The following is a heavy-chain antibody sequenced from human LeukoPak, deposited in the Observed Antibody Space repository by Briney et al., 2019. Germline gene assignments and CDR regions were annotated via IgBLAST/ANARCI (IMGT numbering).Heavy chain of an antibody. CDR1: GFTFSSYA. J-gene: IGHJ4*02. CDR2: ISGSGGST. CDR3: AKDLKQRNLAVAGIGFDY. Sequence: RGSLRLSCAASGFTFSSYAMSWVRQAPGKGLEWVSAISGSGGSTYYADSVKGRFTISRDNPKNTLYLQMNSLRAEDTAVYYCAKDLKQRNLAVAGIGFDYWGQGTLVTVSS. V-gene: IGHV3-23*01. D-gene: IGHD6-19*01.